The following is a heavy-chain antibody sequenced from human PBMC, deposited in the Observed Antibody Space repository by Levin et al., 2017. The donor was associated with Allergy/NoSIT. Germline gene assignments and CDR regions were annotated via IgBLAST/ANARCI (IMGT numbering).Heavy chain of an antibody. CDR2: IYYSGST. CDR1: GGSISSSSYY. J-gene: IGHJ6*02. D-gene: IGHD2-2*01. CDR3: ARDEGAYCSSTSCFYYYYGMDV. Sequence: SETLSLTCTVSGGSISSSSYYWGWIRQPPGTGLEWIGSIYYSGSTYYNPSLKSRVTISVDTSKNQFSLKLSSVTAADTAVYYCARDEGAYCSSTSCFYYYYGMDVWGQGTTVTVSS. V-gene: IGHV4-39*07.